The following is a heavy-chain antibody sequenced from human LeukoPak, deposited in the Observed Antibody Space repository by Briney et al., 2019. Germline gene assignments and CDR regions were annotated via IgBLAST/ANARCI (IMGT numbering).Heavy chain of an antibody. CDR1: GGSISSYY. V-gene: IGHV4-59*08. Sequence: SETLSLTCTVSGGSISSYYWSWIRQPPGKGLEWIGYIYYSGSTNYNPSLKSRVTISVDTSKNQFSLKLSSGTAADTAVYYCARLIRQQLVGGIWFDPWGQGTLVTVSS. D-gene: IGHD6-13*01. CDR2: IYYSGST. J-gene: IGHJ5*02. CDR3: ARLIRQQLVGGIWFDP.